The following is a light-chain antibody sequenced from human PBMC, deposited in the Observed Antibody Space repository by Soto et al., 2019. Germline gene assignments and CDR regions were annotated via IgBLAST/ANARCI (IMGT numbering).Light chain of an antibody. CDR2: QDT. V-gene: IGLV3-1*01. Sequence: SYELTQPPSVSVSPGQTATITCSGDKLGDKYACWYQQKPGQSPMLVIYQDTKRPSGIPERFSGSNSGNTATLTISGTQAMDEADYYCQAWDSFIGVFGGGTKVTVL. J-gene: IGLJ2*01. CDR3: QAWDSFIGV. CDR1: KLGDKY.